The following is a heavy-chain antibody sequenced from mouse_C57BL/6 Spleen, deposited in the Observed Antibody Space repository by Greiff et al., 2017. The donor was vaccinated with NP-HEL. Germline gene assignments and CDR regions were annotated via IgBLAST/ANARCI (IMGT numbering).Heavy chain of an antibody. CDR2: INPYNGDT. D-gene: IGHD1-1*01. Sequence: QVQLQQSGAELVKPGASVKLSCKASGYTFTSYCMHWVKQRHGKGLEWIGNINPYNGDTNYNEKFKGKATLTVEKSSSTAYMQLSRLTSEDSAVYYCASSLYGYYGYWGQGTTVTVSS. V-gene: IGHV1-53*01. CDR3: ASSLYGYYGY. J-gene: IGHJ2*01. CDR1: GYTFTSYC.